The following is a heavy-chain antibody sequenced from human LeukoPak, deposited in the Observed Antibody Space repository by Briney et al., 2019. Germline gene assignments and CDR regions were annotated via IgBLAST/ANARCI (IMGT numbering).Heavy chain of an antibody. CDR1: GYTFTSYY. J-gene: IGHJ4*02. CDR3: ARVELNDILTGYNY. D-gene: IGHD3-9*01. Sequence: ASVKVSCKASGYTFTSYYMHWVRQAPGQGLEWMGWINPNSGGTNYAQKFQGRVTMTRGTSISTASMELSRLRSDDTAVYYCARVELNDILTGYNYWGQGTLVTVSS. CDR2: INPNSGGT. V-gene: IGHV1-2*02.